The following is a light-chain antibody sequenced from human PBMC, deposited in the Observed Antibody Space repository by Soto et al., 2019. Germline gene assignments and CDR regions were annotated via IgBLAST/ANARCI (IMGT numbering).Light chain of an antibody. V-gene: IGKV3-20*01. J-gene: IGKJ1*01. Sequence: EILLTQSPGTLSLSPGERATLSCRASQSVNSAYVAWYQQNPGQAPRVLIYGASTRATGFLHRFSGSGSGTDLSLTISRLEPEDSAMYYCQRYGSSPTWAFGQGTKV. CDR2: GAS. CDR3: QRYGSSPTWA. CDR1: QSVNSAY.